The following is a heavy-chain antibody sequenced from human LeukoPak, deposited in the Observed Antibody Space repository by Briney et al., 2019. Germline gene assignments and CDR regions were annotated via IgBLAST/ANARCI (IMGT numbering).Heavy chain of an antibody. CDR2: INPNSGDT. Sequence: ASVNVSCKASGYTFTDYYMHWVRQAPGQGLEWMGWINPNSGDTNYAQKFQGRVTMTRDTSINTAYMELSRLRSDDTAVYYCARGSYGEHDYWGQGTLVTVSS. D-gene: IGHD4-17*01. V-gene: IGHV1-2*02. CDR1: GYTFTDYY. J-gene: IGHJ4*02. CDR3: ARGSYGEHDY.